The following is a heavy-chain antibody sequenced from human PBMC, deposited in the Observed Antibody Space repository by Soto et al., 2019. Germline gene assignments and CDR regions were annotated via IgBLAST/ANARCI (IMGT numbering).Heavy chain of an antibody. CDR1: GFSLGTSW. CDR2: IMQDGSDK. Sequence: VQLVESGGGLVQPGGSLRLSCTASGFSLGTSWMTWVRQAPGKGLEWVANIMQDGSDKYYVDSVKGRFTISRDNAKNSLYLQMTSLRAEDTAVYYCASKRLYFYGLDVWGQGTTVTVSS. V-gene: IGHV3-7*01. J-gene: IGHJ6*02. CDR3: ASKRLYFYGLDV.